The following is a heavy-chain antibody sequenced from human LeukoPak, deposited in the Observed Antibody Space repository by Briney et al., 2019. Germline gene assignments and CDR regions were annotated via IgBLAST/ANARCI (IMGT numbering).Heavy chain of an antibody. CDR2: IRSKSNNYAT. V-gene: IGHV3-73*01. D-gene: IGHD4-17*01. Sequence: PRGSLRLSCAASGFTLSDSAMHWVRQISGKGLEWVGRIRSKSNNYATEYAASVRGRFTISRDDSKNKVYLQLNSLKTDDTAIYYCARHRDPDYGDTKIFDFWGLGTLVTVSS. CDR1: GFTLSDSA. CDR3: ARHRDPDYGDTKIFDF. J-gene: IGHJ4*02.